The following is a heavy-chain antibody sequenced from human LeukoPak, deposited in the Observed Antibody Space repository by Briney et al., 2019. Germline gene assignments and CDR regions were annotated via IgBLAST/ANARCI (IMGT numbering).Heavy chain of an antibody. CDR3: ARDVAITIFGVVTGRTNWFDP. CDR1: GYTFTGYY. Sequence: ASVKVSCKASGYTFTGYYMHWVRQAPGQGLEWMGWINPNSGGTKYAQKFQGRVTMTRDTSISATYMELNRLRSDDTAVYYCARDVAITIFGVVTGRTNWFDPWGQGTLVTVSS. V-gene: IGHV1-2*02. D-gene: IGHD3-3*01. CDR2: INPNSGGT. J-gene: IGHJ5*02.